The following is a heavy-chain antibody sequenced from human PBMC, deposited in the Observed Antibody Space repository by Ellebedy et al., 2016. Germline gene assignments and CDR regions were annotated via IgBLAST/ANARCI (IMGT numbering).Heavy chain of an antibody. CDR3: RPGHYSDS. D-gene: IGHD1-14*01. Sequence: GGSLRLXXAASGLTFSNFFMSWVRQAPGKGLEWVSTISGNGDKRDFADSVKGRFTISRDNSRNTLHLQMNNLRGEDTAVYYCRPGHYSDSWGQGTLVTVSS. J-gene: IGHJ4*02. CDR1: GLTFSNFF. CDR2: ISGNGDKR. V-gene: IGHV3-23*01.